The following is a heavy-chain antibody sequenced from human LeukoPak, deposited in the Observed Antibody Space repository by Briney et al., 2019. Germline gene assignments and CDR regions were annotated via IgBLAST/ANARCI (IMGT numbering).Heavy chain of an antibody. D-gene: IGHD6-19*01. CDR1: GFTFSSYA. J-gene: IGHJ4*02. V-gene: IGHV3-23*01. Sequence: GGSLRLSCAASGFTFSSYAMHWVRQAPGKGLEWVSAISGSGGSTYYADSVKGRFTISRDNSKNTLYLQMNSLRAEDTAVYYCAKDRQWPGCFDYWGQGTLVTVSS. CDR2: ISGSGGST. CDR3: AKDRQWPGCFDY.